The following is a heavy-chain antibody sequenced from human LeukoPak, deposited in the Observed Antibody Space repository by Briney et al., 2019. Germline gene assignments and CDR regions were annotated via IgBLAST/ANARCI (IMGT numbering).Heavy chain of an antibody. V-gene: IGHV1-8*03. Sequence: ASVKVSCKAAGYSFTTFHINWVRQAPGQGPEWMGWVNPDTGNTGFAQKFQGRVIITQNSSVTTVYMELSSLTSEDTAVYYCARRGLVAGIYDLVYGFDLWGQGTMVTVSS. CDR1: GYSFTTFH. CDR3: ARRGLVAGIYDLVYGFDL. D-gene: IGHD3/OR15-3a*01. J-gene: IGHJ3*01. CDR2: VNPDTGNT.